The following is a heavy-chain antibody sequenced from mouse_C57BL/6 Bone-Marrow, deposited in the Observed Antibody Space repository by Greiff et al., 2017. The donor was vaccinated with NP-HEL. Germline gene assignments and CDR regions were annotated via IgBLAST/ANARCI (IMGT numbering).Heavy chain of an antibody. Sequence: QVQLKESGAELARPGASVKLSCKASGYTFTSYGISWVKQRTGQGLEWIGEIYPRSGNTYYNEKFKGKATLTADKSSSTAYMELRSLTSEDSAVYFCPRAIYYDYHYAMDYWGQGTSVTVSS. V-gene: IGHV1-81*01. CDR3: PRAIYYDYHYAMDY. J-gene: IGHJ4*01. CDR2: IYPRSGNT. CDR1: GYTFTSYG. D-gene: IGHD2-4*01.